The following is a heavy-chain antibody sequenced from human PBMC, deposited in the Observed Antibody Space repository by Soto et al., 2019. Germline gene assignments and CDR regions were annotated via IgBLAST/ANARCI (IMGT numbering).Heavy chain of an antibody. CDR2: ISGGGDGT. CDR1: GFTFYNYA. D-gene: IGHD2-8*01. Sequence: EVQLLESGGGLVRPGGSLRLSCAASGFTFYNYAMNWVRQAPGKGLEWVSTISGGGDGTYYADSVKGRFTISRDNSRNTVYLQMNSMRAEDTAVYYCAKKGLGSLATYCTTGACNSAFDVWGQGTLVTVSS. CDR3: AKKGLGSLATYCTTGACNSAFDV. V-gene: IGHV3-23*01. J-gene: IGHJ3*01.